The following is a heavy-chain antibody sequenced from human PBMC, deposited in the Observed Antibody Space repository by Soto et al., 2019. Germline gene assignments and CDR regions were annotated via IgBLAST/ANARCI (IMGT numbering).Heavy chain of an antibody. J-gene: IGHJ5*02. CDR3: ARDSPYYDILTVYRNWFDP. CDR2: IYYSGST. D-gene: IGHD3-9*01. Sequence: SETLSLTCTFSGGSISSGDYYWSWIRQPPGKGLEWIGYIYYSGSTYYNPSLKSRVTISVDTSKNQFSLKLNSVTAADTAVYYCARDSPYYDILTVYRNWFDPWGQGTLVTV. CDR1: GGSISSGDYY. V-gene: IGHV4-30-4*01.